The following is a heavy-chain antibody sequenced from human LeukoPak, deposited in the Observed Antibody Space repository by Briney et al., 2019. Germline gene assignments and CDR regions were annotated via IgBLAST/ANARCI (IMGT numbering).Heavy chain of an antibody. Sequence: GGSLRLSCAGSGFTFSNYAMTWVRQAPGKGLEWVSSVSGSGRTTFYPDSVEGRFTISRDNAKNSLYLQMNSLRAEDTAVYYCAREIVGTHKSRFDPWGQGTLVTVSS. CDR1: GFTFSNYA. D-gene: IGHD1-26*01. V-gene: IGHV3-23*01. CDR3: AREIVGTHKSRFDP. CDR2: VSGSGRTT. J-gene: IGHJ5*02.